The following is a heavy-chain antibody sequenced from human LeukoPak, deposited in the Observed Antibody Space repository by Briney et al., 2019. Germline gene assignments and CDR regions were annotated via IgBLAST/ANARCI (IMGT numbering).Heavy chain of an antibody. CDR1: GYTFTSYY. CDR3: ATPLGTGVLY. V-gene: IGHV1-46*01. D-gene: IGHD1-1*01. CDR2: INPSGGST. Sequence: GASVKVSCKASGYTFTSYYMHWVRRAPGQGLEWMGIINPSGGSTSYAQKFQGRVTMTEDTSTDTAYMELSSLRSEDTAVYYCATPLGTGVLYWGQGTLVTVSS. J-gene: IGHJ4*02.